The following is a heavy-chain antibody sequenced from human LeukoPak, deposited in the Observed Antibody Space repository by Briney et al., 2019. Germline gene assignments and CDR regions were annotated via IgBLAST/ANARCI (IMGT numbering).Heavy chain of an antibody. CDR2: INPNSGGT. J-gene: IGHJ5*02. CDR3: ARAELDSSSSPTAS. CDR1: GYTFTGYY. D-gene: IGHD6-6*01. V-gene: IGHV1-2*02. Sequence: ASVKVSCKTSGYTFTGYYMHWVRQAPGQGLEWMGWINPNSGGTNYAQKFQGRVTMTRDTSISTACMELSRLRSDDTAVYYCARAELDSSSSPTASWGQGTLVTVSS.